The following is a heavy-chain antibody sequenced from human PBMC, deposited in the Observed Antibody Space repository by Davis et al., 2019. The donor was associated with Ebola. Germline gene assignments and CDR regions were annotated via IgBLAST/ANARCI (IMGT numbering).Heavy chain of an antibody. V-gene: IGHV3-7*03. Sequence: GESLKISCAASGFMFSLYWMSWVRQAPGKGLEWVANIKQDGSEKYYVDSVKGRFTMSRDNAKNLLYLQMNSLRVDDTAVYYCARDGDPYFGSYMDVWGKGTTVSVSA. CDR3: ARDGDPYFGSYMDV. CDR1: GFMFSLYW. J-gene: IGHJ6*04. D-gene: IGHD2-21*02. CDR2: IKQDGSEK.